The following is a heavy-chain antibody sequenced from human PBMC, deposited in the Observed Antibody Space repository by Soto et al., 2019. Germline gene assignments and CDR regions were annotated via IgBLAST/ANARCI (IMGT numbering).Heavy chain of an antibody. CDR1: GFTFSSYA. CDR3: VYGSGSYSAPYDAFDI. J-gene: IGHJ3*02. V-gene: IGHV3-23*01. Sequence: PGGSLRLSCGASGFTFSSYAMSWVRQAPGKGLGWVSAISGSGGSRYYADSGKGRFTISRDNSKNTLYLQMNSLRAEDTAVYYCVYGSGSYSAPYDAFDIWGQGTMVTVSS. CDR2: ISGSGGSR. D-gene: IGHD3-10*01.